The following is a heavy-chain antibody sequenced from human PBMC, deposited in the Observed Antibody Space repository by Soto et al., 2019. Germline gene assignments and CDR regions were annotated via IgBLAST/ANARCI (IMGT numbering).Heavy chain of an antibody. CDR3: ARVRYSSSWYLTTAYYYYGMDV. Sequence: SVKVSCKASGGTFSSYAISWVRQAPGQGLEWMGGIIPIFGTANYAQKFQGRVTITADESTSTAYMELSSLRSEDTAVYYCARVRYSSSWYLTTAYYYYGMDVWGQGTTVTVSS. J-gene: IGHJ6*02. CDR2: IIPIFGTA. V-gene: IGHV1-69*13. D-gene: IGHD6-13*01. CDR1: GGTFSSYA.